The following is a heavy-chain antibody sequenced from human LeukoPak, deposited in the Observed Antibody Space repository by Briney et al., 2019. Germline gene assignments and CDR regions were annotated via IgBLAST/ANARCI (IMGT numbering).Heavy chain of an antibody. D-gene: IGHD3-10*01. J-gene: IGHJ4*02. CDR2: INHSGST. V-gene: IGHV4-34*01. Sequence: SETLSLTCAVYGGSFSGYYWSWIRQPPGKGLEWIGEINHSGSTNYNPSLKSRVTISVDTSKNQFSLKLSSVTAADTAVYYCANYYGSGPLGYYFDYWGQGTLVTVSS. CDR1: GGSFSGYY. CDR3: ANYYGSGPLGYYFDY.